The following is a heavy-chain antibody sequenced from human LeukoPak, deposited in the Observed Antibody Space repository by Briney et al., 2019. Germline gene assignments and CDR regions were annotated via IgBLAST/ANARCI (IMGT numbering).Heavy chain of an antibody. J-gene: IGHJ4*02. V-gene: IGHV3-64*01. CDR1: GFTFSSYA. CDR3: ARHYDFWSGYYLDY. CDR2: ISSNGGST. D-gene: IGHD3-3*01. Sequence: GGSLRLSCAASGFTFSSYAMPWVRQAPGKGLEYVSAISSNGGSTYYANSVKGRFTISRDNSKNTLYLQMGSLRAEDMAVYYCARHYDFWSGYYLDYWGQGTLVTVSS.